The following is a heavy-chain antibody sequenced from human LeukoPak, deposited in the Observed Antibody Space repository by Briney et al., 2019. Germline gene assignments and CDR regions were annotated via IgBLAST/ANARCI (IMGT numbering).Heavy chain of an antibody. CDR2: INPNNGDT. CDR3: AREPTYCGGDCKSFDY. V-gene: IGHV1-2*02. J-gene: IGHJ4*02. CDR1: GYTFSGHY. Sequence: ASMRVSCKASGYTFSGHYMHWVRQAPGQGLEWMGWINPNNGDTKYGQKFQGRVTMTRDTSISTAYMELSSLRSDGTALYYCAREPTYCGGDCKSFDYWGQGTLVTGSS. D-gene: IGHD2-21*02.